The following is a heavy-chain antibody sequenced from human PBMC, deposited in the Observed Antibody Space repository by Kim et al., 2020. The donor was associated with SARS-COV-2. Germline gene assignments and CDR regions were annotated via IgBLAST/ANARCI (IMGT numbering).Heavy chain of an antibody. J-gene: IGHJ4*02. CDR2: IKQDGSEK. Sequence: GGSLRLSCAASGFTFSSYWMSWVRQAPGKGLEWVANIKQDGSEKYYVDSVKGRFTISRDNAKNSLYLQMNSLRAEDTAVYYCARDRLVRGNYYFDYWGQGTLVTVSS. D-gene: IGHD3-10*01. CDR3: ARDRLVRGNYYFDY. V-gene: IGHV3-7*03. CDR1: GFTFSSYW.